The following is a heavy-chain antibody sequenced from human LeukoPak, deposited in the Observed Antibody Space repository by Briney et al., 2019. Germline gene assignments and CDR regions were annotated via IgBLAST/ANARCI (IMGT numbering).Heavy chain of an antibody. J-gene: IGHJ1*01. V-gene: IGHV3-7*01. CDR3: MRLQSYFNS. CDR1: GFNFNTYW. CDR2: ISQDGGES. Sequence: GGSLRLSCAASGFNFNTYWMAWVRQAPAGKGLERVASISQDGGESYYADSVRGRFTISRDNAKNTLYLQMNSLRAEDTTMYYCMRLQSYFNSWGQGTLVTVSS. D-gene: IGHD2/OR15-2a*01.